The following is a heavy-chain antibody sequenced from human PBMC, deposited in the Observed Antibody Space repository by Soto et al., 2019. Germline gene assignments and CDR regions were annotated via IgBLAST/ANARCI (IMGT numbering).Heavy chain of an antibody. D-gene: IGHD3-22*01. CDR1: GGSISSYY. V-gene: IGHV4-59*01. CDR3: ARDYYDSSGYQNWFDP. CDR2: NYYSGST. Sequence: SETLSLTCTVSGGSISSYYWSWIRQPPGKGLEWIGYNYYSGSTNYNPTLKSRVTISVDTSKNQFSLKLSSVTAADMALYYCARDYYDSSGYQNWFDPWGQGTLVTVSS. J-gene: IGHJ5*02.